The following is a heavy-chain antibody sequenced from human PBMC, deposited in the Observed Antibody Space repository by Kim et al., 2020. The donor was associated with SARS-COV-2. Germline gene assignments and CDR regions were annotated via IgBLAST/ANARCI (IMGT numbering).Heavy chain of an antibody. CDR3: ATTGYWTDHGMDV. V-gene: IGHV1-3*01. D-gene: IGHD3-9*01. J-gene: IGHJ6*02. Sequence: YSRKFQGRVTITRDTSASTAYMELSSLRSEDTAVYYCATTGYWTDHGMDVWGQGTTVTVSS.